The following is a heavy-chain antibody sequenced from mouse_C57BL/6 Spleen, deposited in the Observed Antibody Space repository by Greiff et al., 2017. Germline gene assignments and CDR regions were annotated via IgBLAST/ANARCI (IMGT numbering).Heavy chain of an antibody. D-gene: IGHD2-3*01. Sequence: QVQLQQSGPELVKPGASVKISCKASGYAFSSSWMNWVKQRPGKGLEWIGRIYPGDGDTNYNEKFKGKATLTADKSSSTAYMHLSSLTSEDSAVXFCARDGYSVAMDYWGQGTSVTVSS. CDR3: ARDGYSVAMDY. V-gene: IGHV1-82*01. CDR1: GYAFSSSW. J-gene: IGHJ4*01. CDR2: IYPGDGDT.